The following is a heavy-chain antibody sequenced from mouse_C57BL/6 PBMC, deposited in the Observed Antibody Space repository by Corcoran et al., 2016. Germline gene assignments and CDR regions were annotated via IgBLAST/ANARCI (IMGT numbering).Heavy chain of an antibody. CDR1: GYTFTDYY. CDR2: INPNNGGT. CDR3: ARRDYDGPAWFAY. V-gene: IGHV1-26*01. D-gene: IGHD2-4*01. Sequence: EVQLQQSGPELVKPGASVKISCKASGYTFTDYYMNWVKQSHGKSLEWIGDINPNNGGTSYNQKFKGKATLTVDKSSSTAYMELRSLTSEDSAVYYCARRDYDGPAWFAYWGQGTLVTVSA. J-gene: IGHJ3*01.